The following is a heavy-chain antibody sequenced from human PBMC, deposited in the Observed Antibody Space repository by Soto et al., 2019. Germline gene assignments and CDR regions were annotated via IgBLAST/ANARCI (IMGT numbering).Heavy chain of an antibody. D-gene: IGHD6-19*01. CDR3: ARLGIAVAGTYGMDV. J-gene: IGHJ6*04. CDR2: IYPGDSDT. Sequence: PWESLKISCKGSGYSFTSYWIGWVRQMPWKGLEWMGIIYPGDSDTRYSPSFQGQVTISADKSISTAYLQWSSLKASDTAMYYCARLGIAVAGTYGMDVWGKGTRVTVSS. V-gene: IGHV5-51*01. CDR1: GYSFTSYW.